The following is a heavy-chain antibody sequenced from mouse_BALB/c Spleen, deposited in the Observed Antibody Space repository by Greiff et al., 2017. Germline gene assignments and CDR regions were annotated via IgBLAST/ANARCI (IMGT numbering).Heavy chain of an antibody. CDR3: AKDYDYAWLAY. D-gene: IGHD2-4*01. CDR1: GYTFSSYW. J-gene: IGHJ3*01. Sequence: VQLQQSGAELMKPGASVKISCKATGYTFSSYWIEWVKQRPGHGLEWIGEILPGSGSTNYNEKFKGKATLTSDKSSSTAYMELNSLTSEDSAVYYCAKDYDYAWLAYWGQGTRVTVSA. CDR2: ILPGSGST. V-gene: IGHV1-9*01.